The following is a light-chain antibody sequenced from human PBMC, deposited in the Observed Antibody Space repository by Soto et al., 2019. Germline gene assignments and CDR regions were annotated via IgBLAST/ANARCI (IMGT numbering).Light chain of an antibody. V-gene: IGKV1-5*03. J-gene: IGKJ1*01. CDR1: QTISSW. CDR2: KAS. Sequence: DIQIAQSPSTLSGSVGDRVTITCRASQTISSWLAWYQQTTGKPPKLLIYKASSLESGVPSRFRGSGSWTEFTLTISRLQPDDFETYYCQQYNSYSRTFGQGTKVDI. CDR3: QQYNSYSRT.